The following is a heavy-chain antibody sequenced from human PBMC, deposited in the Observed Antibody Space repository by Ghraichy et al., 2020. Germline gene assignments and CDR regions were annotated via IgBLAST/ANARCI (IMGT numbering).Heavy chain of an antibody. D-gene: IGHD1-20*01. J-gene: IGHJ3*02. CDR3: ARDNWNQASQDAFDI. V-gene: IGHV3-7*03. CDR2: IKQDGSEK. CDR1: GFTFSNFW. Sequence: GESLNISCAASGFTFSNFWMSWVRQAPGKGLEWVANIKQDGSEKKYLESVKGRFTISRDNAKNSLYLQMNSLRPEDTAVYYCARDNWNQASQDAFDIWGQGTMVTVSS.